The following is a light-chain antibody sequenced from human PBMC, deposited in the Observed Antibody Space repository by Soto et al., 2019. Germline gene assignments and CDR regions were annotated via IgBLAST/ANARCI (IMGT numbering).Light chain of an antibody. CDR2: EVS. J-gene: IGLJ1*01. Sequence: QSALTQPASVSGSPGQSITISCTGTSNDIGNYNYVSWYQQHPGKAPKVMIYEVSNRPSGISNRFSGSKSGNTASLTISGLQAEDEADYYCTSYTTISTLYVFGSGTKVPVL. V-gene: IGLV2-14*01. CDR3: TSYTTISTLYV. CDR1: SNDIGNYNY.